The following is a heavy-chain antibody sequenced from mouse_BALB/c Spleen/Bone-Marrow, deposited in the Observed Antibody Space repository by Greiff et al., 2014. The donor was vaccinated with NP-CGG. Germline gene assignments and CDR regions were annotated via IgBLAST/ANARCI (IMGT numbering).Heavy chain of an antibody. CDR1: GFSITGNS. D-gene: IGHD6-5*01. V-gene: IGHV2-6-4*01. CDR2: ICGNGST. CDR3: ASKEMHSMDY. J-gene: IGHJ4*01. Sequence: QVQLQEPGAGLVKPAQSVTLTCTGSGFSITGNSVHWVRQRPGKGLEWLGMICGNGSTKYNSTLKCRLSIINDNSKNQVFLKMSSLQTEDTAVYYCASKEMHSMDYWGQGTSLTVSS.